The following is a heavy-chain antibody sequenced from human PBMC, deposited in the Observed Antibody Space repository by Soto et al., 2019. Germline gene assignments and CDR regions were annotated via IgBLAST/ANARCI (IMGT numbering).Heavy chain of an antibody. V-gene: IGHV4-30-4*01. CDR1: GGSISSGNYY. D-gene: IGHD2-2*01. J-gene: IGHJ4*02. CDR3: ATMRTPATGLYYLDY. Sequence: SETLSLTCTVSGGSISSGNYYWSWIRQPPGKGLEWIGFISYSGSTYYSLSLKSRVTISVDTSKNQFSLNLSFVTAADTAVYYCATMRTPATGLYYLDYWGQGTLVTVSS. CDR2: ISYSGST.